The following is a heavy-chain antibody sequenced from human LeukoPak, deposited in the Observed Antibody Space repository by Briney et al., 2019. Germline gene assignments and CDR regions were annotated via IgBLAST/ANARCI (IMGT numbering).Heavy chain of an antibody. J-gene: IGHJ4*02. CDR1: GYTFTGYY. CDR3: AGALGSLKELVDY. D-gene: IGHD1-26*01. CDR2: INPNSGGT. V-gene: IGHV1-2*02. Sequence: GASVEVSCKASGYTFTGYYMHWVRQAPGQGLEWMGWINPNSGGTNYAQKFQGRVTMTRDTSISTAYMELSRLRSDDTAVYYCAGALGSLKELVDYWGQGTLVTVSS.